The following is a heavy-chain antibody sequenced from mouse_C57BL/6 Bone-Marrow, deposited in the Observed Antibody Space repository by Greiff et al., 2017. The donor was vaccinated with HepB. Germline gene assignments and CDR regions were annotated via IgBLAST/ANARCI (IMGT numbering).Heavy chain of an antibody. CDR1: GYTFTSYW. V-gene: IGHV1-55*01. CDR2: IYPGSGST. Sequence: VQLQQPGAELVKPGASVKMSCKASGYTFTSYWITWVKQRPGQGLEWIGDIYPGSGSTNYNEKFKSKATLTVDTSSSTAYMQLSSLTSEDSAVYYCARNYGSSSYYYAMDYWGQGTSVTVSS. J-gene: IGHJ4*01. CDR3: ARNYGSSSYYYAMDY. D-gene: IGHD1-1*01.